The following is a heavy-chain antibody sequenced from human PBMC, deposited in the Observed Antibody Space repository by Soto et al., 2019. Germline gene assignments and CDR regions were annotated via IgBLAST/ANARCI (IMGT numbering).Heavy chain of an antibody. CDR3: ARHPDILTGSYYFDY. V-gene: IGHV2-5*02. Sequence: SGPTLVNPTQTLTLTCTFSGFSLSTSGVGVGWIRQPPGKALEWLALIYWDDDKRYSPSLKSRLTITKDTSKNQVVLTMTNMDPVDTATYYCARHPDILTGSYYFDYWGQGTLVTVSS. CDR1: GFSLSTSGVG. J-gene: IGHJ4*02. D-gene: IGHD3-9*01. CDR2: IYWDDDK.